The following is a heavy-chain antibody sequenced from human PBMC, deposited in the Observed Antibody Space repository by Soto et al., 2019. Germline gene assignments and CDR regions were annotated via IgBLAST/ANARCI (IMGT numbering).Heavy chain of an antibody. D-gene: IGHD6-19*01. Sequence: SETLSLTCTVSGGSVNSDNFYWSWIRQPPGKGLEWIGYVFHIGNTNYSPSLKSRVTMSIDTSRNQFSLRLSSVTAADTAVYFCARHHIAVTAECSDSRGRVNMVTVSS. CDR1: GGSVNSDNFY. V-gene: IGHV4-61*01. J-gene: IGHJ5*01. CDR2: VFHIGNT. CDR3: ARHHIAVTAECSDS.